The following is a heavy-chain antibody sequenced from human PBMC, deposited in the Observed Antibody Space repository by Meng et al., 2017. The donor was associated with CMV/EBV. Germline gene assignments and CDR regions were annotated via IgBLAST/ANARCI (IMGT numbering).Heavy chain of an antibody. CDR2: MNPYSGNT. Sequence: ASVKVSCKASGYTFTDYDVNWVRQAAGQGLEWMGWMNPYSGNTGYAQKFQGRVTVTRNTSISTAYMELSRLRSDDTAVYYCARGLPGGTAMVILRSYYYYYGMDVWGQGTTVTVSS. V-gene: IGHV1-8*03. CDR3: ARGLPGGTAMVILRSYYYYYGMDV. J-gene: IGHJ6*02. CDR1: GYTFTDYD. D-gene: IGHD5-18*01.